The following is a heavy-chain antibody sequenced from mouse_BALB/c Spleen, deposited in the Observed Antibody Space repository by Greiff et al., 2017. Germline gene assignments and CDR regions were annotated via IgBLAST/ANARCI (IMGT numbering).Heavy chain of an antibody. V-gene: IGHV1-9*01. D-gene: IGHD1-1*01. CDR1: GYTFSSYW. CDR2: ILPGSGST. Sequence: QVQLQQSGAELMKPGASVKISCKATGYTFSSYWIEWVKQRPGHGLEWIGEILPGSGSTNYNEKFKGKATFTADTSSNTAYMQLSSLTSEDSAVYYCARGLRSYYFDYWGQGTTLTVSS. J-gene: IGHJ2*01. CDR3: ARGLRSYYFDY.